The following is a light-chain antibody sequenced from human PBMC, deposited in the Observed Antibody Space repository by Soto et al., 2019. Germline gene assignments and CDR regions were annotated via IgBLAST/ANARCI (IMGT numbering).Light chain of an antibody. V-gene: IGKV3-20*01. CDR2: GAS. CDR1: QRVSSNY. Sequence: EIVLTQSPGTLSLSPGVRATLFCRASQRVSSNYLAWYQQKPGQAPGLLIHGASSRATGIPDRLSGSGSGTDVTLTISRLEHEGVLVYECHQYGTLPWTCGQGNKVEIK. J-gene: IGKJ1*01. CDR3: HQYGTLPWT.